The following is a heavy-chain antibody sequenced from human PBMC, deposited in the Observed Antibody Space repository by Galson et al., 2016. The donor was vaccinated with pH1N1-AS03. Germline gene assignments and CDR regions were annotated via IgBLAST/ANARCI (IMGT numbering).Heavy chain of an antibody. CDR1: GLTFSSSW. CDR2: ISQDGSDK. J-gene: IGHJ4*02. D-gene: IGHD1-26*01. CDR3: VKGGTNFAS. Sequence: SLRLSCAASGLTFSSSWMSWVRQAPGKGLEWVANISQDGSDKYYVDSVRGRFTISRDNAKNSVYLQMNSLRAEDTAVYYCVKGGTNFASWGQGTLVTVSS. V-gene: IGHV3-7*01.